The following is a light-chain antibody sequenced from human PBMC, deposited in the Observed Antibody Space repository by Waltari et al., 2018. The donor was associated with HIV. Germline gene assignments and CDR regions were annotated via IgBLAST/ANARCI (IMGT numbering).Light chain of an antibody. CDR1: QSVLYSSNNKNY. Sequence: DIVMTQSPDSLAVSLGERATINCKSSQSVLYSSNNKNYLAWYQKKPGQPPKLLIYWASTRESGVPDRCSGSGSGTDFTLTISSLQAEDVAVYYCQQYYLTPYSFGQGTRLEI. J-gene: IGKJ2*01. CDR3: QQYYLTPYS. V-gene: IGKV4-1*01. CDR2: WAS.